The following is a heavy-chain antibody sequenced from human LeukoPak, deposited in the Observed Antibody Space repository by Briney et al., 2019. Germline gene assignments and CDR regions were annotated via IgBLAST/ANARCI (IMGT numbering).Heavy chain of an antibody. J-gene: IGHJ5*02. V-gene: IGHV4-39*01. D-gene: IGHD6-19*01. CDR2: IFYSGST. Sequence: SETLSLTCTVSGGSISSSSFYWGWIRQPPGKGLEWIGTIFYSGSTYYNPSLRSRVTMSVDTSKNQFSLRLSSVTAADTAVYYCARQGYISGQGFRNNWFDPWGQGPLVTVSS. CDR3: ARQGYISGQGFRNNWFDP. CDR1: GGSISSSSFY.